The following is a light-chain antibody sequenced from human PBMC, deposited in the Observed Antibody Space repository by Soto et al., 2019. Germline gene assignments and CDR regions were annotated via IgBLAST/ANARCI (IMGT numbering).Light chain of an antibody. J-gene: IGLJ1*01. V-gene: IGLV2-14*01. Sequence: QSALTQPASVSGSPGQSITISCTGTSSDLGGYNYVSWYQQHPGKAPKLRIYDVSNRPSGVSNRFSGSKSGNTASLTISALQAEDEADYSCSSYTSSSTYVFGTGTKVTVL. CDR3: SSYTSSSTYV. CDR1: SSDLGGYNY. CDR2: DVS.